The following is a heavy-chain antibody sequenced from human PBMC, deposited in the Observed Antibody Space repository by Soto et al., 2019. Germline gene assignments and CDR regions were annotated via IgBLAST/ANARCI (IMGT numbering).Heavy chain of an antibody. V-gene: IGHV1-69*02. CDR3: ARTLVVVAATRPSGWFDP. CDR2: IIPILGIA. J-gene: IGHJ5*02. CDR1: GGTFSSYT. Sequence: QVQLVQSGAEVKKPGSSVKVSCKASGGTFSSYTISWVRQAPGQGLEWMGRIIPILGIANYAQKFQGRVTITADKSPSTAYRELSSLRSEDTAVYYCARTLVVVAATRPSGWFDPWGQGTLVSVSS. D-gene: IGHD2-15*01.